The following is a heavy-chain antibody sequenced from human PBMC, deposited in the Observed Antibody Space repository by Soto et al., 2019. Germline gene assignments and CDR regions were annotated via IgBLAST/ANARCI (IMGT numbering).Heavy chain of an antibody. J-gene: IGHJ4*02. D-gene: IGHD3-22*01. V-gene: IGHV1-69*01. CDR3: ARGVHYDSSGYYYFY. CDR1: GGPFSNYA. CDR2: IIPLFGTA. Sequence: QVQLVQSGAEVKKPGSSVKVSCKASGGPFSNYAISWVRQAPGQGLEWMGGIIPLFGTAKYAQNFQGRITITADESTNTAYMELRSLRSQDTAVYYCARGVHYDSSGYYYFYWGQGTLVTVSS.